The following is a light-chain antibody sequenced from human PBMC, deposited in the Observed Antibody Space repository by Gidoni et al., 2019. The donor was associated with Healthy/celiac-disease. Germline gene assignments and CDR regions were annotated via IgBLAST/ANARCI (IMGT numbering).Light chain of an antibody. Sequence: DIHMTQSPSTLSASVGDSVTITCRASQSISSWLAWYQQKPGKAPKLLIYKASSLESGVPSRFSGSGSGTEFTLTISSLQPDDFATYYCQQYNSYSRSFGQGTKLEIK. CDR3: QQYNSYSRS. CDR1: QSISSW. V-gene: IGKV1-5*03. CDR2: KAS. J-gene: IGKJ2*04.